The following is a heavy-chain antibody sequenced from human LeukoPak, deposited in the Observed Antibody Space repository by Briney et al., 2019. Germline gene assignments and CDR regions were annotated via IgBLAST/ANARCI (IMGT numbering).Heavy chain of an antibody. CDR3: ARDRTSSGWFFDH. CDR1: GFTFSSHD. J-gene: IGHJ4*02. Sequence: GGSLRLSCAASGFTFSSHDLYWVRQAPGMGLEWVAFISNDGRNKNYADSVKGRFTISRDNSQSTLYLQMNSLRAEDTAVYYCARDRTSSGWFFDHWGQGTLVTVSS. D-gene: IGHD6-19*01. CDR2: ISNDGRNK. V-gene: IGHV3-30*03.